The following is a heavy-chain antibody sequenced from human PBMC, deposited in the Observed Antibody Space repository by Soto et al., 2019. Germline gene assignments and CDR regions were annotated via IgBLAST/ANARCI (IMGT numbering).Heavy chain of an antibody. J-gene: IGHJ3*02. CDR1: GLTSVTFG. Sequence: GGPLNLSFQAFGLTSVTFGMPGVGRVPGKGLEWVAVMGNDGITTFYTDSVKGRFTISRDNSKNTLFLQMNSLRADDTAVYYCAKEFQWELHAFDIWGQGTMVTVSS. D-gene: IGHD1-26*01. CDR2: MGNDGITT. V-gene: IGHV3-30*02. CDR3: AKEFQWELHAFDI.